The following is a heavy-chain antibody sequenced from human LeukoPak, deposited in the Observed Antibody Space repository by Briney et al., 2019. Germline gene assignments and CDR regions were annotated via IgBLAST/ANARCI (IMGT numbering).Heavy chain of an antibody. V-gene: IGHV3-23*01. CDR1: GFTFSSSA. D-gene: IGHD3-3*01. J-gene: IGHJ4*02. CDR2: ITGSGRGDST. Sequence: GGSLRLSCAASGFTFSSSAMSWVRQAPGKGLEWVSSITGSGRGDSTNYADSVKGRFTVSRDNSKSTLYLQMNSLRAEDTAIYYCAKSGSGYYIWGQGTLVTVSS. CDR3: AKSGSGYYI.